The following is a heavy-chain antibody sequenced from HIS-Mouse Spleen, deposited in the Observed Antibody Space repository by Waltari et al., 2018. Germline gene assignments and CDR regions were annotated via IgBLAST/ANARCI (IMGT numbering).Heavy chain of an antibody. V-gene: IGHV3-30-3*01. J-gene: IGHJ3*02. CDR1: GFTFTSYA. D-gene: IGHD2-8*02. Sequence: QVQLVESGGGVVQPGRSLRLSCAASGFTFTSYALHGVAQAPGKGLEWVAVISYDGSNKYYADSVKGRFTISRDNSKNTLYLQMNSLRAEDTAVYYCAREARELVEAFDIWGQGTMVTVSS. CDR3: AREARELVEAFDI. CDR2: ISYDGSNK.